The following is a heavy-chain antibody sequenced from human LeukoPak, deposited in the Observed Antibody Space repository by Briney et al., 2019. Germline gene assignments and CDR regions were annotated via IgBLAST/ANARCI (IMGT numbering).Heavy chain of an antibody. J-gene: IGHJ6*02. CDR2: IYYSGST. V-gene: IGHV4-61*08. CDR1: TGSISSGDYY. D-gene: IGHD5-12*01. CDR3: ARRVRGYLYGMDV. Sequence: PSETLSLTCTVSTGSISSGDYYWSWIPHHPGKGLEWIGYIYYSGSTNYNPSLKSRVTISVDTSKNQFSLKLSSVTAADTAVYYCARRVRGYLYGMDVWGQGTTVTVSS.